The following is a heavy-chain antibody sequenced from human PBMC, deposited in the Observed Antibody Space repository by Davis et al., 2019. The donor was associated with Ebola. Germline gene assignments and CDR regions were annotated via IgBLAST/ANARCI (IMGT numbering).Heavy chain of an antibody. V-gene: IGHV1-8*01. CDR3: AILEEAAASNGFDF. J-gene: IGHJ3*01. CDR1: GYTFSSYD. Sequence: ASVKVSCKASGYTFSSYDVSWVRQATGQGLEWMGWMNPNSGNTVYAQKFQGRVTMTRNTSIRTAYMELSSLRSEDTAVYYCAILEEAAASNGFDFWGQGTMVTVSS. D-gene: IGHD6-13*01. CDR2: MNPNSGNT.